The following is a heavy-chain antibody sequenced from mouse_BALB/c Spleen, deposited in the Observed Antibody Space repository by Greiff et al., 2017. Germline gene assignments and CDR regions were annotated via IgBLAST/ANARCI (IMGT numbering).Heavy chain of an antibody. CDR3: ARAYYGNHRPMDY. V-gene: IGHV2-9*02. CDR1: GFSLTSYG. Sequence: QVQLKESGPGLVAPSQSLSITCTVSGFSLTSYGVHWVRQPPGKGLEWLGVIWAGGSTNYNSALMSRLSISKDNSKSQVFLKMNSLQTDDTAMYYCARAYYGNHRPMDYWGQGTSVTVSS. D-gene: IGHD2-10*01. J-gene: IGHJ4*01. CDR2: IWAGGST.